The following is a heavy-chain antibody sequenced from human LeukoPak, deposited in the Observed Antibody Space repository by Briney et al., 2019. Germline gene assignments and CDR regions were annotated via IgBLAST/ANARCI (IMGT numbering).Heavy chain of an antibody. CDR1: GVSFPNYW. CDR3: ASNVVGARAFDI. D-gene: IGHD1-26*01. CDR2: IYPGDSET. Sequence: GESLKISCRDSGVSFPNYWIGWVRQMPGKGLEWMGIIYPGDSETRYSPSFQGQVTISADRSISTAYLQWSSLKASDTAMYYCASNVVGARAFDIWGQGTMVTVSS. J-gene: IGHJ3*02. V-gene: IGHV5-51*01.